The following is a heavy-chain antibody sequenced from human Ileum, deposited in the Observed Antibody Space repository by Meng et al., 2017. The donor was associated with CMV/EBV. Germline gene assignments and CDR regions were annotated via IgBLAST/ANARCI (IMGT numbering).Heavy chain of an antibody. CDR1: FTLKRSG. CDR3: ARGRTGISGWSEEVDF. CDR2: ISYDGKHE. V-gene: IGHV3-30*03. Sequence: FTLKRSGRFWVRQAPGRGLEWVAAISYDGKHEYYGDSVRGRFAISRDNSKNTLYLQLDSLSDEDTAVYYCARGRTGISGWSEEVDFWGQGTLVTVSS. J-gene: IGHJ4*02. D-gene: IGHD6-19*01.